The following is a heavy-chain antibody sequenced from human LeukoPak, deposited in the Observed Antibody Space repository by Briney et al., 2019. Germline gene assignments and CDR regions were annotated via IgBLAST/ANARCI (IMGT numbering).Heavy chain of an antibody. D-gene: IGHD3-10*01. CDR1: GGSISSYSYF. Sequence: SETLSLTCTVSGGSISSYSYFWGWIRQPPGKGLEWIGIIHYSGSIYYSPSLKSRLSISIDTSKNQFSLKLSSVTAADTAVYYCASQKTLVRGTIRLFDASDIWGQGTVVTVSS. CDR2: IHYSGSI. J-gene: IGHJ3*02. V-gene: IGHV4-39*01. CDR3: ASQKTLVRGTIRLFDASDI.